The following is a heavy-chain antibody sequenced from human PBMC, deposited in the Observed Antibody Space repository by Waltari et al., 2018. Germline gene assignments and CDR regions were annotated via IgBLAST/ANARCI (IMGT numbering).Heavy chain of an antibody. J-gene: IGHJ4*02. D-gene: IGHD5-12*01. V-gene: IGHV3-30*02. Sequence: QVQLVESGGGVVQPGGSLRLSCAASGFTFSSYAMHWVRQAPGKGLEWVAFIRYDGSNKYYADSVKGRFTISRDNSKNTLYLQMNSLRAEDTAVYYCAKTSSSEGWLQLVYWGQGTLVTVSS. CDR1: GFTFSSYA. CDR3: AKTSSSEGWLQLVY. CDR2: IRYDGSNK.